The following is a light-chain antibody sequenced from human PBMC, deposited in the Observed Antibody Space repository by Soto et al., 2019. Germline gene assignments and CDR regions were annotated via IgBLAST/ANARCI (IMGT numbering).Light chain of an antibody. Sequence: DIVMTQSPLSLPVTPGEPASISCTSSESLLHSNGNTYLDWYLQKPGQSPQLLIYLGSNRASGVPDRISGGGSGTDFTLKISRVEAEDVGVYYCMQGLQNPRSFGEGTEADIK. V-gene: IGKV2-28*01. CDR2: LGS. J-gene: IGKJ1*01. CDR1: ESLLHSNGNTY. CDR3: MQGLQNPRS.